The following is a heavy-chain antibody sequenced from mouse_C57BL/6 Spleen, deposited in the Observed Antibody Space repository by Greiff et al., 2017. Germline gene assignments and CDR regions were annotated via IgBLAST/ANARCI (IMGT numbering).Heavy chain of an antibody. CDR3: ARGGGEAMDY. V-gene: IGHV1-81*01. CDR2: IYPRSGNT. CDR1: GYTFTSYG. D-gene: IGHD1-1*02. Sequence: VQLQQSGAELARPGASVKLSCKASGYTFTSYGISWVKQRTGQGLEWIGEIYPRSGNTYYNEKFKGKATLTADKSSSTAYMGLRSLTSEDSAVYFCARGGGEAMDYWGQGTSVTVSS. J-gene: IGHJ4*01.